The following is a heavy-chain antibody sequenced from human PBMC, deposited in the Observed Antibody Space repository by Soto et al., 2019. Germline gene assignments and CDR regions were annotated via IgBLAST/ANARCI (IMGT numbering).Heavy chain of an antibody. CDR2: INHSGST. D-gene: IGHD2-21*02. V-gene: IGHV4-34*01. CDR1: GGSFSGYY. J-gene: IGHJ6*02. CDR3: ARVRRVVTATHYGMDV. Sequence: SETLSLTCAVYGGSFSGYYWSWIRQPPGKGLEWIGEINHSGSTNYNPSLKSRVTISVDTSKNQFSLKLSSVTAADTAVYYCARVRRVVTATHYGMDVWGQGTTVTVSS.